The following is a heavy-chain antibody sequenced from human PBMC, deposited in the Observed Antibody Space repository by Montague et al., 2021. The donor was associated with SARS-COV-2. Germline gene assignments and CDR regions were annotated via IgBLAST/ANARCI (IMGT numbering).Heavy chain of an antibody. V-gene: IGHV4-31*03. CDR1: GGSISSGGYY. J-gene: IGHJ2*01. CDR2: IYYSGST. D-gene: IGHD2-15*01. CDR3: ARVLGGYCSGGSCYRGWYFDL. Sequence: TLSLTCTVSGGSISSGGYYWSWLRQHPGKGLEWIEYIYYSGSTYYNPSLKSRVTISVDTSKNQFSLKLSSVTAADTAVYYCARVLGGYCSGGSCYRGWYFDLWGRGTLVTVSS.